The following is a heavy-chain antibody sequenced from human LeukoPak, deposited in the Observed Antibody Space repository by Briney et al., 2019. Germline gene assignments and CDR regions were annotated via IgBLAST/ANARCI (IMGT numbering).Heavy chain of an antibody. V-gene: IGHV3-30*04. J-gene: IGHJ4*02. Sequence: PGGSLRLSCAASGFTFSSYAMHWVRQAPGKGLEWVAVISYDGSNKYYADSVKGRFTISRDNSKNTLCLQMNSLRAEDTAVYYCARRGVVGERRAFDYWGQGTLVTVSS. CDR3: ARRGVVGERRAFDY. D-gene: IGHD1-26*01. CDR2: ISYDGSNK. CDR1: GFTFSSYA.